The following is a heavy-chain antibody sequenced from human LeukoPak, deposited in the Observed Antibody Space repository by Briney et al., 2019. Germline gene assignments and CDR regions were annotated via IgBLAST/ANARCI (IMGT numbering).Heavy chain of an antibody. CDR1: GFTFSSYG. D-gene: IGHD3-10*01. J-gene: IGHJ4*02. V-gene: IGHV3-21*01. CDR3: ARSGEPPWGFDY. CDR2: ISSSSSYI. Sequence: GGSLRLSCAASGFTFSSYGMHWVRQAPGKGLEWVSSISSSSSYIYYADSVKGRFTISRDNAKNSLYLQMNSLRAEDTAVYYCARSGEPPWGFDYWGQGTLVTVSS.